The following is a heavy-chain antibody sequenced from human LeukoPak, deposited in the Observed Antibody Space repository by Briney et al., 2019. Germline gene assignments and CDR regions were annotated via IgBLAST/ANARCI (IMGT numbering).Heavy chain of an antibody. CDR2: IYSGGST. D-gene: IGHD6-13*01. CDR1: GFTVSSNY. Sequence: PGGSLRLSCAASGFTVSSNYMSWVRQAPGKGLEWVSVIYSGGSTYYADSMKGRFTISRDNSKNTLYLQMNSLRAEDTAVYYCARDVAAAGTNYWGQGTLVTVSS. J-gene: IGHJ4*02. CDR3: ARDVAAAGTNY. V-gene: IGHV3-53*01.